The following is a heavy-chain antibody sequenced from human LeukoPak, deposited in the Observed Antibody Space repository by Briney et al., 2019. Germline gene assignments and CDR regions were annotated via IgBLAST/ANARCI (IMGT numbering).Heavy chain of an antibody. V-gene: IGHV1-8*01. CDR3: ARGPPGSSGQLPFDY. Sequence: ASVKVSCKASGYTFTSYDINWVRQATGQGLEWMGWMNPNSGNTGYAQKFQGRVTITADKSTSTAYMELSSLRSEDTAVYYCARGPPGSSGQLPFDYWGQGTLVTVSS. CDR1: GYTFTSYD. D-gene: IGHD3-22*01. J-gene: IGHJ4*02. CDR2: MNPNSGNT.